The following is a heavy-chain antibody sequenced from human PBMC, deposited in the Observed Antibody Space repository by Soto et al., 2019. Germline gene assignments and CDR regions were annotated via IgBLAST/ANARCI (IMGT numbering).Heavy chain of an antibody. D-gene: IGHD2-2*01. CDR2: INHSGST. V-gene: IGHV4-34*01. CDR3: VVRAATDYGMDV. Sequence: TSETLSLTCAVYGVSFSGYYWSWIRQPPGKGLEWIGEINHSGSTNYNPSLKSRVTISVDTSKNQFSLKLSSVTAADTAVYYCVVRAATDYGMDVWGQGTTVTVSS. CDR1: GVSFSGYY. J-gene: IGHJ6*02.